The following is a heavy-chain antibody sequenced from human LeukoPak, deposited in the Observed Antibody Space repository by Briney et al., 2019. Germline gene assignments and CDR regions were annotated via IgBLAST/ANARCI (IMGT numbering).Heavy chain of an antibody. D-gene: IGHD3-22*01. CDR3: AREPDYYDSSGYYPY. CDR1: GGTFSSYA. V-gene: IGHV1-69*04. CDR2: IIPILGIA. J-gene: IGHJ4*02. Sequence: SVKVSCKASGGTFSSYAISWVRQAPGQGLEWMGRIIPILGIANYAQKFQGRVTITADKSTSTAYMELSSLRSEDTAVYHCAREPDYYDSSGYYPYWGQGTLVTVSS.